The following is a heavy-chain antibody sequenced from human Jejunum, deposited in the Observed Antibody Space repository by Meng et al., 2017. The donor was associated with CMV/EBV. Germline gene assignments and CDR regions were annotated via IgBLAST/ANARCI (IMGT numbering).Heavy chain of an antibody. J-gene: IGHJ4*02. CDR1: GDSVSSNSAG. V-gene: IGHV6-1*01. CDR2: TYYSSKWYN. CDR3: ARGWLRSGFDF. D-gene: IGHD5-12*01. Sequence: QLQQSGPGLVKPSQTLSLTCVISGDSVSSNSAGWNWIRQSPLRGLEWLGRTYYSSKWYNDYAVSVKSRITINPDTSKNQFSLQLNSVTPEDTAVYFCARGWLRSGFDFWAREPWSPSPQ.